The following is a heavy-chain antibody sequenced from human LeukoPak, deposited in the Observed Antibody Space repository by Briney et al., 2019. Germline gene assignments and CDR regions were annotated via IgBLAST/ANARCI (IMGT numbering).Heavy chain of an antibody. J-gene: IGHJ4*02. Sequence: SETLSLTCTVSGGSISSGGYYWSWIRQHPGKGLEWIGYIYYSGSTYYNPSLKSRVTISVDTSKNQFSLKLSSVTAADTAVYYCAKRKASGRPDDYYFDYWGQGTLVTVSS. CDR2: IYYSGST. CDR3: AKRKASGRPDDYYFDY. V-gene: IGHV4-31*03. CDR1: GGSISSGGYY. D-gene: IGHD3-3*01.